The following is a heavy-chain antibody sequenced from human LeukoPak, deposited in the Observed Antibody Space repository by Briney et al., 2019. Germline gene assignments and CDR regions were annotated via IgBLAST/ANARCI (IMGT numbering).Heavy chain of an antibody. CDR1: GFTFSSYA. Sequence: PGGSLRLSCAASGFTFSSYAMHWVRQAPGKGLEWVAVISYDGSNKYYADSVKGRFTISRDNSKNTLYLQMNSLRAEDTVVYYCASSYYDSSSPDYWGQGTLVTVSS. J-gene: IGHJ4*02. CDR3: ASSYYDSSSPDY. D-gene: IGHD3-22*01. V-gene: IGHV3-30-3*01. CDR2: ISYDGSNK.